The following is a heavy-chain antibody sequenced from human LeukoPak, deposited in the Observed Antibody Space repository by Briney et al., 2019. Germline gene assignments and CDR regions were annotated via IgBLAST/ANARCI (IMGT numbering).Heavy chain of an antibody. V-gene: IGHV4-34*01. J-gene: IGHJ4*02. CDR1: GGSFSGYY. CDR2: INHSGST. CDR3: ARIKVRTVFDY. D-gene: IGHD2-8*02. Sequence: PSETLSLTCAVCGGSFSGYYWSWIRQPPGKGLEWIGEINHSGSTNYNPSLKSRVTISVDTSKNQFSLKLSSVTAVDTAVYYCARIKVRTVFDYWGQGTLVTLSS.